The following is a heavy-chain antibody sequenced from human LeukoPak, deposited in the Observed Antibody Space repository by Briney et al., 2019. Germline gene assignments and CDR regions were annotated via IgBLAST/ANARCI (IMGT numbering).Heavy chain of an antibody. Sequence: GGSLRLSCAASGFTFSGYAMSWVRQAPGKGLEWVSSISTTGGNTYYAESVKGRLTISRDNSKNTVFLQMSSLRAEDTALYYCAKGGGEDFDHWGQGALVTVSS. CDR2: ISTTGGNT. V-gene: IGHV3-23*01. CDR1: GFTFSGYA. J-gene: IGHJ4*02. D-gene: IGHD3-10*01. CDR3: AKGGGEDFDH.